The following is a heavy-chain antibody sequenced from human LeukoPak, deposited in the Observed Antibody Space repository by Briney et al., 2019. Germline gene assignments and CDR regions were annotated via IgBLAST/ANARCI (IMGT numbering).Heavy chain of an antibody. CDR2: IYYNGYT. CDR1: GGSIGTYY. J-gene: IGHJ5*01. Sequence: SETLSLTCTVSGGSIGTYYWSWVRQPPGKGLEWIGYIYYNGYTNYNPSLKSRATISLDTAKNQFSLKLNSVTAADTAVYYCARSVPSLDYLFDSWGHGTLVTVSS. V-gene: IGHV4-59*01. CDR3: ARSVPSLDYLFDS. D-gene: IGHD4-11*01.